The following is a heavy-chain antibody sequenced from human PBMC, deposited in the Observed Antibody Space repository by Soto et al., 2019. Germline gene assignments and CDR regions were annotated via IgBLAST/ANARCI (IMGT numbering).Heavy chain of an antibody. CDR3: ARAKIFGVVIPHYYMDV. CDR1: GGSFSGYY. J-gene: IGHJ6*03. Sequence: SETLSLTCAVYGGSFSGYYWSWIRQPPGKGLEWIGEINHSGSTNYNPSLKSRVTISVDTSKNQFSLKLSSVTAADTAVYYCARAKIFGVVIPHYYMDVWGKGTTVIVSS. CDR2: INHSGST. D-gene: IGHD3-3*01. V-gene: IGHV4-34*01.